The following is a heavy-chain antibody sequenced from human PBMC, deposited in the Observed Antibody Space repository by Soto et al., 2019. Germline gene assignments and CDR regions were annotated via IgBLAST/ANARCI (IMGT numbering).Heavy chain of an antibody. V-gene: IGHV3-66*01. Sequence: EVQLVESGGGLVQPGGSLRLSCAASGFTVSSKYMSWVRQAPGKGLEWVSLIQSGGSTYYAGFVKGSFTISRDNSENTLFLPMKSLRVEVTAVYYCTMDDVHCSGGRCYGVPMDVWGKGATFTVSA. D-gene: IGHD2-15*01. CDR3: TMDDVHCSGGRCYGVPMDV. J-gene: IGHJ6*04. CDR2: IQSGGST. CDR1: GFTVSSKY.